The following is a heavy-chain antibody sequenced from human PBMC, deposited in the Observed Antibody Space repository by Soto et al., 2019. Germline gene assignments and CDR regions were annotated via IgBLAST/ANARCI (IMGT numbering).Heavy chain of an antibody. D-gene: IGHD6-19*01. CDR1: GGSFSGYY. J-gene: IGHJ6*02. CDR2: INHSGST. V-gene: IGHV4-34*01. CDR3: ARGPSGWYYYGMDV. Sequence: QVQLQQWGAGLLKPSETLSLTCAVYGGSFSGYYWSWIRQPPGKGLEWIGEINHSGSTNYNPSLKSRVTISVDTYKNQFSLKLSSVTAADTAVYYCARGPSGWYYYGMDVWGQGTTVTVSS.